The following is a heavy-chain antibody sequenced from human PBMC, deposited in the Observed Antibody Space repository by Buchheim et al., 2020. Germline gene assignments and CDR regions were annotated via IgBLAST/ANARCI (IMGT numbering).Heavy chain of an antibody. V-gene: IGHV4-61*01. D-gene: IGHD6-19*01. J-gene: IGHJ4*02. CDR3: ARDLETGYSSGWYAIDY. CDR1: GGSVSSGSYY. CDR2: IYYSGST. Sequence: QVQLQESGPGLVKPSETLSLTCTVSGGSVSSGSYYWSWIRQPPGKGLEWIGYIYYSGSTNYNPSLKSRVTILVDTSQNQFSLKLSSVTAADTAVYYCARDLETGYSSGWYAIDYWGQGTL.